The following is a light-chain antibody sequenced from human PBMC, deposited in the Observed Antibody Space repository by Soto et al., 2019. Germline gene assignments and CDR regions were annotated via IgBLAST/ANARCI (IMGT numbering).Light chain of an antibody. Sequence: DIQMTQSPSSLSASVGDRVTITCRASQSISSYLNWYLQKPGKAPQLLIYAASSLQSGVASRFSGSGSGTDFTLTISSLQPEDFATYFCQQTYSTPYTFGQGTKLEIK. V-gene: IGKV1-39*01. CDR3: QQTYSTPYT. J-gene: IGKJ2*01. CDR1: QSISSY. CDR2: AAS.